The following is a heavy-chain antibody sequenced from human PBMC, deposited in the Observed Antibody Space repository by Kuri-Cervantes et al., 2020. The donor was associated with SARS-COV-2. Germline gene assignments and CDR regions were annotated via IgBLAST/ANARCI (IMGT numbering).Heavy chain of an antibody. CDR2: IKKDGSEK. Sequence: GGSLRLSCAASGFTFSSYWMSWVRQAPGKGLEWVANIKKDGSEKYYVDSVKGRFTISRDNAKNSLYLQMNSLRAEDTAVYYCASGLLYDSNVIGQAGSPRGGGIHYWGQGTLVTVSS. CDR3: ASGLLYDSNVIGQAGSPRGGGIHY. J-gene: IGHJ4*02. D-gene: IGHD3-22*01. CDR1: GFTFSSYW. V-gene: IGHV3-7*01.